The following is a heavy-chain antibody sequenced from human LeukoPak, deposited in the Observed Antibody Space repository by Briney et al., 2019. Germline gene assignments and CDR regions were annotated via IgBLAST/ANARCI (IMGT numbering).Heavy chain of an antibody. CDR3: ARERDGRFFDY. CDR1: GFTFSSYA. D-gene: IGHD5-24*01. CDR2: ISGSGGST. J-gene: IGHJ4*02. V-gene: IGHV3-23*01. Sequence: GGSLRLSCAASGFTFSSYAMSWVRQAPGKGLEWVSAISGSGGSTYYADSVKGRFTISRDNSKNTLFLQLNSLRAEDTAVYYCARERDGRFFDYWGQGTLVTVSS.